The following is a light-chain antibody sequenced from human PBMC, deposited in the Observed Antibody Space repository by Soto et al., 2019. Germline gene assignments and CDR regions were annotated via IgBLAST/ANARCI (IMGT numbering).Light chain of an antibody. V-gene: IGKV1-9*01. CDR3: QQYNSFFLT. Sequence: IQLTQSPFSLSASVGDSFAITCRASQGITSYLDWYQQKPGKAPNLLIYGASTLQSGVPSRFSGSGSGTDFTLTINSLEAEDFATYYCQQYNSFFLTFGQGTRLEIK. CDR1: QGITSY. J-gene: IGKJ5*01. CDR2: GAS.